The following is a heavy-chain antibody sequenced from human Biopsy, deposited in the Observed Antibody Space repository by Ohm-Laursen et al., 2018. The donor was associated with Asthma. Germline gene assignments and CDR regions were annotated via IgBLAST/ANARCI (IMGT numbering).Heavy chain of an antibody. D-gene: IGHD3-22*01. CDR1: GFAVSRDH. CDR2: IYSGGTS. Sequence: SLRLSCTASGFAVSRDHMFWVRQAPGKGLEWVSVIYSGGTSHTADSVRGRFTISRDYSKNTLYLQMHSLRTEDTAVYYCARGDSSNWSHYYFDYWGQGTLVTVSS. CDR3: ARGDSSNWSHYYFDY. V-gene: IGHV3-53*01. J-gene: IGHJ4*02.